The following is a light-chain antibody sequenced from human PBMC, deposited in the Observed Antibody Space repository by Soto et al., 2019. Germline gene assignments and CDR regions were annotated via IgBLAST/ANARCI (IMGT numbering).Light chain of an antibody. Sequence: QSALTQPASVYGSPGQSITVSCTGTSSDVGRHNFVSWYQQHPGKVPRLIIFDVSYRPSGVSNRFSGSKSGNTASLTISGLQAEDEADYYCSSYTATSAYVFGTGTKVTVL. J-gene: IGLJ1*01. CDR1: SSDVGRHNF. V-gene: IGLV2-14*03. CDR3: SSYTATSAYV. CDR2: DVS.